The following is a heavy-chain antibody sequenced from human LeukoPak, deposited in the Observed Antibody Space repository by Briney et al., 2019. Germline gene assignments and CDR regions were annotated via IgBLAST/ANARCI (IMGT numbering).Heavy chain of an antibody. CDR3: AGSPHDSSGPNDC. Sequence: PSETLSLTCTVSGGSISSYYWSWIRQPPGKGLEWIGYIYYSGSTNYNPSLKSRVTISVDTSKNQFSLKLGSVTAADTAVYYCAGSPHDSSGPNDCWGQGTLVTVSS. CDR2: IYYSGST. V-gene: IGHV4-59*01. J-gene: IGHJ4*02. D-gene: IGHD3-22*01. CDR1: GGSISSYY.